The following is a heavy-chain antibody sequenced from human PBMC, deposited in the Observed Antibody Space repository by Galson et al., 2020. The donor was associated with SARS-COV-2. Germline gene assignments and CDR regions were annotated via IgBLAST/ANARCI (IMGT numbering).Heavy chain of an antibody. J-gene: IGHJ6*02. D-gene: IGHD3-3*01. Sequence: GESLKISCAASGFTFSSYWMSWVRQAPGKGLEWVANIKQDGSEKYYVDSVKGRFTISRDNAKNSLYLQMNSLRAEDTAVYYCAIDFGVTTEGGIYFYGMDVWGQGTTGTVSS. CDR1: GFTFSSYW. V-gene: IGHV3-7*01. CDR3: AIDFGVTTEGGIYFYGMDV. CDR2: IKQDGSEK.